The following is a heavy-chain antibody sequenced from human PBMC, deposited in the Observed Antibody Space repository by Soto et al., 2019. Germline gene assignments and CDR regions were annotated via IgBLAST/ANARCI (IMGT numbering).Heavy chain of an antibody. CDR2: ISSSSSTI. CDR1: GFTFSSYS. V-gene: IGHV3-48*02. D-gene: IGHD3-22*01. J-gene: IGHJ2*01. Sequence: GGSLRLSCAASGFTFSSYSMNWVRQAPGKGLEWVSYISSSSSTIYYADSVKGRFTISRDNAKNSLYLQMNSLRDEDTAVYYCARAPHYYDSSGYGYWYFDLWGRGTLVTVSS. CDR3: ARAPHYYDSSGYGYWYFDL.